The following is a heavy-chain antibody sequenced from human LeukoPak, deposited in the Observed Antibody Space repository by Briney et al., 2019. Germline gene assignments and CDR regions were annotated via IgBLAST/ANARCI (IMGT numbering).Heavy chain of an antibody. J-gene: IGHJ5*02. D-gene: IGHD1-26*01. V-gene: IGHV1-18*01. Sequence: GASVKVSCKASGYTFTSYGISWVRQAPGQGLEWMGWISAYNGSTNYAQKLQGRVTMTTDTSTSTAYMELRSLRSDDTAVYYCARGYSGSYSGWFDPWGQGTLVTVSS. CDR3: ARGYSGSYSGWFDP. CDR1: GYTFTSYG. CDR2: ISAYNGST.